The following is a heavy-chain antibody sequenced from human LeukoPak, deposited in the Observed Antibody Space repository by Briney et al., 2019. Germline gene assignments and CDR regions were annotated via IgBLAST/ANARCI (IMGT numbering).Heavy chain of an antibody. Sequence: AGGSLRPSCAASGFTFSSYAMSWVRQAPGKGLEWVSAISGSGGSTYYADSVKGRFTISRDNSKNTLYLQMNSLRAEDTAVYYCAKTMVITQPRFDYWGQGTLVTVSS. D-gene: IGHD3-22*01. CDR1: GFTFSSYA. CDR3: AKTMVITQPRFDY. J-gene: IGHJ4*02. V-gene: IGHV3-23*01. CDR2: ISGSGGST.